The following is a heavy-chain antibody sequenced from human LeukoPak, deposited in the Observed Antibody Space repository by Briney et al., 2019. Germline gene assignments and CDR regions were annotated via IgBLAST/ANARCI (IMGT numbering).Heavy chain of an antibody. CDR2: IKKDGSEK. CDR1: GFTFSSYW. J-gene: IGHJ4*02. V-gene: IGHV3-7*01. Sequence: GGSLRLSCAASGFTFSSYWMSWVRQAPGKGLEGVANIKKDGSEKYYVDSVKGRFTISRDNAKNSLYLQMNSLRAEDTAVYYCARDFRITYYYGSGSYYLDYWGQGTLVTVSS. CDR3: ARDFRITYYYGSGSYYLDY. D-gene: IGHD3-10*01.